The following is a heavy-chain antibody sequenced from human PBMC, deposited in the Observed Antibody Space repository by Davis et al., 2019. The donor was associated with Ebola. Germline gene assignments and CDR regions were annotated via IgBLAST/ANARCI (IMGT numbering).Heavy chain of an antibody. CDR1: GGTFTNYA. Sequence: AASVKVSCKTSGGTFTNYAVNWVRQAPGQGLEWMGWINTKTGNPTYAQGFTGRFVFSLDTSVSTAYLQISSLEAEDTAVYYCARASCGRIFCVPDELDYWGQGTLVTVSS. D-gene: IGHD3-3*02. CDR3: ARASCGRIFCVPDELDY. J-gene: IGHJ4*02. V-gene: IGHV7-4-1*02. CDR2: INTKTGNP.